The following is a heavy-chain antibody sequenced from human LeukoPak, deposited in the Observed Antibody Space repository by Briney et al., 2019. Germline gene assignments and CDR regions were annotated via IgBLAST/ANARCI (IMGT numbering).Heavy chain of an antibody. CDR1: GFTVSSNY. J-gene: IGHJ4*02. V-gene: IGHV3-53*01. CDR3: VRGPGSSWYQADH. D-gene: IGHD6-13*01. CDR2: IYSGGAT. Sequence: GGSLRLSCAASGFTVSSNYMSWVRQAPGKGLEWVSVIYSGGATYYADSVKGRFTISRDTSKNTLYLQMNSRSAEDTAVYYCVRGPGSSWYQADHWGQGTLVTVSS.